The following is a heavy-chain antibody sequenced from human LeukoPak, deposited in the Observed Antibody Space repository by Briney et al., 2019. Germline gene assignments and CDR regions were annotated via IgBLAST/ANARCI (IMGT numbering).Heavy chain of an antibody. CDR2: IRSDGADN. J-gene: IGHJ4*02. D-gene: IGHD2-2*01. CDR1: GFTFSSHG. V-gene: IGHV3-33*01. CDR3: ARGCGGSTTCYIIDY. Sequence: PGGSLRLSCAASGFTFSSHGMHWVRQAPGKGLEWLAVIRSDGADNYVVDSVKGRFIISRDNSKNTLYLQMSSPRAEDTAFYYCARGCGGSTTCYIIDYWGQGTLVTVSS.